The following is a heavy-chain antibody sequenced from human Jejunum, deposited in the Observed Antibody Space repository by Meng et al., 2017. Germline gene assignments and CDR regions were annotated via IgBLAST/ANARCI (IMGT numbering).Heavy chain of an antibody. V-gene: IGHV1-2*02. CDR1: GYTFTAYY. D-gene: IGHD1-14*01. Sequence: ASVKVSCKASGYTFTAYYVHWIRQAPGQGLEWMGWISLNGGGTVHAQKFQGRVTMTSDTSINTAYMELSRLTFGDTAMYFCARVEGEAGTTWGPGTLVTVSS. J-gene: IGHJ4*02. CDR3: ARVEGEAGTT. CDR2: ISLNGGGT.